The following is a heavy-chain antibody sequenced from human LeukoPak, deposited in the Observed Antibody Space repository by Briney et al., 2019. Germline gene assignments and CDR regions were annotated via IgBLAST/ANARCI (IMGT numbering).Heavy chain of an antibody. J-gene: IGHJ3*02. D-gene: IGHD6-13*01. CDR3: ARDAGSIWYGRSFDI. CDR1: DDSISSSISSYN. Sequence: SETLSLTCTVSDDSISSSISSYNWAWIRQPAGKGLEWIGLIFTSGSTNYNPSLKSRVTMSVDTSKKQFSLELTSVTAADTAMYYCARDAGSIWYGRSFDIWGQGTMVTVSS. CDR2: IFTSGST. V-gene: IGHV4-4*07.